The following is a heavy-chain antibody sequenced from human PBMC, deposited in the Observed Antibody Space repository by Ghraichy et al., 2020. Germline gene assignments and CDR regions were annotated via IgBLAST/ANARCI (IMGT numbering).Heavy chain of an antibody. D-gene: IGHD2-15*01. CDR3: AKRGLGYCCGGSCYYYGLDV. J-gene: IGHJ6*02. CDR2: ISGCGGST. CDR1: GFTFSSYA. V-gene: IGHV3-23*01. Sequence: GESLNISCAASGFTFSSYAMSWVRQAPGKGLEWVSAISGCGGSTYYADSVKGRFTISRDNPKNTLYLQMNSLRAEDTAVYFCAKRGLGYCCGGSCYYYGLDVWGQGTPVTVSS.